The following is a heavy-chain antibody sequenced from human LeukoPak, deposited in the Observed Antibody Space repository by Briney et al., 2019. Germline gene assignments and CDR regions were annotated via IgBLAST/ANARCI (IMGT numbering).Heavy chain of an antibody. CDR3: ASSGWYDGAFDI. J-gene: IGHJ3*02. CDR1: GFTFSSYA. V-gene: IGHV3-23*01. Sequence: GGSLRLSCAASGFTFSSYAMSWVRQAPGKGLEWVSAISGSGGSTYYADSVKGRFTISRDNSKNTLYLQMNSLRAEDTAVYYCASSGWYDGAFDIWGQGTMVTVSS. CDR2: ISGSGGST. D-gene: IGHD6-19*01.